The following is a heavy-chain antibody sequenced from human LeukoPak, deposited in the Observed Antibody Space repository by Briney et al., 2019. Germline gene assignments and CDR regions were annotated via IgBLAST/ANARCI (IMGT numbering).Heavy chain of an antibody. CDR1: GYTFTSYG. D-gene: IGHD2-2*01. Sequence: ASVKVSCKASGYTFTSYGISWVRQAPGQGLEWMGWISAYNGNTNYAQKLQGRVTMTTDTSTSTAHMELRSLRSDDTAVYYCARTPKAPAAPLDWDFDYWGQGTLVTVSS. V-gene: IGHV1-18*01. CDR2: ISAYNGNT. J-gene: IGHJ4*02. CDR3: ARTPKAPAAPLDWDFDY.